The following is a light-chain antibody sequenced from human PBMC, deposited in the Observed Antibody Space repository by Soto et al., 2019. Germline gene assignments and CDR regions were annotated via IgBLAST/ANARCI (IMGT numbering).Light chain of an antibody. CDR2: GAS. V-gene: IGKV3D-20*02. CDR1: QSVSTNQ. J-gene: IGKJ5*01. CDR3: QQRSNWPPIT. Sequence: EIVLTQSPGTLSLSPGERATLSCRASQSVSTNQLAWYQQKPGQAPRLLIYGASSRATGIPDRFSGSGSGTDFTLTISRLEPEDFAVYYCQQRSNWPPITFGQGTRLEIK.